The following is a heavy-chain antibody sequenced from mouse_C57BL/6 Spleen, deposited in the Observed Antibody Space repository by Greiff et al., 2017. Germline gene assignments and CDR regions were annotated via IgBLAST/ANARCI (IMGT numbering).Heavy chain of an antibody. D-gene: IGHD1-1*01. Sequence: LVESGPELVKPGASVKISCKASGYAFSSSWMNWVKQRPGKGLEWIGRIYPGDGDTNYNGKFKGKATLPADKSSSTAYMQLSSLTSEDSAVYFCARSEFITTVLASFDYWGQGTTLTVSS. CDR2: IYPGDGDT. CDR3: ARSEFITTVLASFDY. J-gene: IGHJ2*01. CDR1: GYAFSSSW. V-gene: IGHV1-82*01.